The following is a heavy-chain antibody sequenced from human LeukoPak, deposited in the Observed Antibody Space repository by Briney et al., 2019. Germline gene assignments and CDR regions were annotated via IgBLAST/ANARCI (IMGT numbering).Heavy chain of an antibody. CDR1: GFTFSSYS. Sequence: GGSLRLSCAASGFTFSSYSMNWVRQAPGKGLEWVSSISSSSSYIYYADSVKGRFTISRDNAKNTLYLQMDNLRAEDTAVYHCVRDGVGAPPFDVWSQGIMVTVSS. V-gene: IGHV3-21*01. CDR3: VRDGVGAPPFDV. D-gene: IGHD1-26*01. CDR2: ISSSSSYI. J-gene: IGHJ3*01.